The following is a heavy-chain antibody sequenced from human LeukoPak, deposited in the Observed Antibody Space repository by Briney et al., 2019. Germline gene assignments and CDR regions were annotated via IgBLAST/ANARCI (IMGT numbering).Heavy chain of an antibody. Sequence: GGSLRLSCAASGITVSDNYMTWVRQAPGKVPEWLPVLYREGTTFYADSVKGRFTISRDNSKNTLYLQMNSLRTDDTAVYYCARVIAMSSFSDYFDVWGQGTLVTVTS. CDR3: ARVIAMSSFSDYFDV. D-gene: IGHD2/OR15-2a*01. CDR2: LYREGTT. CDR1: GITVSDNY. J-gene: IGHJ4*02. V-gene: IGHV3-66*01.